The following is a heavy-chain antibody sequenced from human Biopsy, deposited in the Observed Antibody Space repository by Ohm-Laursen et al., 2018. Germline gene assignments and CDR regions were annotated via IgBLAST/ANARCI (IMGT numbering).Heavy chain of an antibody. Sequence: SETLSLTCSVSGYSISTAYYWARIRQPPGKGLEWIASIYHIGSTNYNPPLKSRVSISVDTSKNQFSLRLPSVTAADMAVYYCARVGRAAPFDSWGQGTLVTVSS. J-gene: IGHJ4*02. V-gene: IGHV4-38-2*02. CDR3: ARVGRAAPFDS. CDR1: GYSISTAYY. D-gene: IGHD6-13*01. CDR2: IYHIGST.